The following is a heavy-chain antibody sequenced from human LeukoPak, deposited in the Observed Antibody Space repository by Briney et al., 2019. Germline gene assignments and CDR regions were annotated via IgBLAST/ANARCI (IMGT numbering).Heavy chain of an antibody. J-gene: IGHJ3*02. CDR3: ARGGRPGYNYNAFDI. D-gene: IGHD3-9*01. V-gene: IGHV3-23*05. CDR2: IGSDNKP. CDR1: GFTFSAYA. Sequence: GGSLSLSCEASGFTFSAYAMSWVRQAPGKGLEWVSSIGSDNKPHYSESVKGRFAISRDNSKSMLFLQLNSLRAEDTALYYCARGGRPGYNYNAFDIWGQGTMVTVSS.